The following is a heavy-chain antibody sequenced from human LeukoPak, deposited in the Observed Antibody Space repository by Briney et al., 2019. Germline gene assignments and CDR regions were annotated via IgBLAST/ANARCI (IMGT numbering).Heavy chain of an antibody. CDR2: ISNNGGYT. Sequence: GGSPRLSCAASGFTFSSSAMSWVRQAPGKGLEWVSAISNNGGYTYYADSVQGRFTISRDNSKSTLCLQMNSLRAEDTAVYYCAKQLGYCSDGSCYFPYWGQGTLVTVSS. V-gene: IGHV3-23*01. D-gene: IGHD2-15*01. J-gene: IGHJ4*02. CDR3: AKQLGYCSDGSCYFPY. CDR1: GFTFSSSA.